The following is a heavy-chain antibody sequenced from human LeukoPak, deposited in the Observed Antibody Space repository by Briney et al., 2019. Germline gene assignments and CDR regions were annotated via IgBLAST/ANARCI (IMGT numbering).Heavy chain of an antibody. J-gene: IGHJ4*02. CDR2: IYSGGST. CDR3: AKADVDTAMVYYFDY. CDR1: GFSFSSFW. Sequence: GGSLRLSCATSGFSFSSFWMGWVRQAPGKGLEWVSVIYSGGSTYYADSVKGRFTISRDNSKNTLYLQMNSLRAEDTAVYYCAKADVDTAMVYYFDYWGQGTLVTVSS. D-gene: IGHD5-18*01. V-gene: IGHV3-23*03.